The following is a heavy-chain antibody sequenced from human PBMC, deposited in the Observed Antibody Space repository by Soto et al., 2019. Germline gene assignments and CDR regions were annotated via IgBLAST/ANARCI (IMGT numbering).Heavy chain of an antibody. V-gene: IGHV4-4*07. CDR2: IFSSGST. Sequence: SETLSLTCTVSGGSINTFYWSWVRQPAGKGLEWIGRIFSSGSTSFNPSLESRVAMSVDTSKNHFSLNLSSATAADMAVYYCAREGSYSAYNFAHGIQLWSFDFWGQGAMVTVYS. D-gene: IGHD5-18*01. J-gene: IGHJ4*02. CDR3: AREGSYSAYNFAHGIQLWSFDF. CDR1: GGSINTFY.